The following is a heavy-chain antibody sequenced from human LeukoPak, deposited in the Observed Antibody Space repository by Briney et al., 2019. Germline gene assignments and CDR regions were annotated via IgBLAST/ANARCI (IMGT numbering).Heavy chain of an antibody. J-gene: IGHJ3*02. CDR3: ARGGSSSEALGDAFDI. CDR2: SVSGGSDT. Sequence: PGGSLRLSCAASGFTFTADWMHWVRQAPGKGLVWVARSVSGGSDTRYADSVRGRFTMSRDNAKNTLYLQMNSLRAEDTALYYCARGGSSSEALGDAFDIWAKGQWSPSLQ. CDR1: GFTFTADW. V-gene: IGHV3-74*01. D-gene: IGHD1-26*01.